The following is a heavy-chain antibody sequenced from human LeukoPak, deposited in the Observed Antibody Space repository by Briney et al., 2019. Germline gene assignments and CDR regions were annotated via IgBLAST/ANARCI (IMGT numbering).Heavy chain of an antibody. CDR2: INPSGGST. Sequence: ASVKLSCKASAYTFTSYYMDWVRQAPGQGLEWMGMINPSGGSTSYSQEFQGRVSMTMDTSTSTVYMELSILRLEDTAMDYCARHPDYGGKTFDNCGQGTLVTVSS. D-gene: IGHD4-23*01. V-gene: IGHV1-46*01. CDR3: ARHPDYGGKTFDN. J-gene: IGHJ4*02. CDR1: AYTFTSYY.